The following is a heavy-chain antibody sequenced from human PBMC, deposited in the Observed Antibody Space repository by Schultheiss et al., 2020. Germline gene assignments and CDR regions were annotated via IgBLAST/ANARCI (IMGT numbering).Heavy chain of an antibody. J-gene: IGHJ5*02. CDR3: ARQSYYDFWSGYSYWFDP. D-gene: IGHD3-3*01. V-gene: IGHV4-34*01. Sequence: SQTLSLTCAVYGGSFSGYYWSWIRQPPGKGLEWIGEINHSGSTYYNPSLKSRVTISVDTSKNQFSLKLSSVTAADTAVYYCARQSYYDFWSGYSYWFDPWGQGTLVTVSS. CDR2: INHSGST. CDR1: GGSFSGYY.